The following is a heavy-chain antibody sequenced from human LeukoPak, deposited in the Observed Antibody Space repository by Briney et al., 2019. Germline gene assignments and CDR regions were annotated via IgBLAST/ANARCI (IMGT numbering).Heavy chain of an antibody. J-gene: IGHJ4*02. CDR3: ARVGYYDSSGHYGVDY. CDR1: GFTFSSYS. D-gene: IGHD3-22*01. Sequence: GGSLRLSCAASGFTFSSYSMNWVRQAPGKGLEWVSSISSSSSYIYYADSVKGRFTISRDNAKNSLYLQMNSLRAEDTAVYYCARVGYYDSSGHYGVDYWGQGTLVTVSS. CDR2: ISSSSSYI. V-gene: IGHV3-21*01.